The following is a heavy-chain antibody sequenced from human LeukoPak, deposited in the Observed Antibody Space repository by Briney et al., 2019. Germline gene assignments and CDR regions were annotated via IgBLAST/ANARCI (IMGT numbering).Heavy chain of an antibody. CDR2: IYYSGST. CDR1: GGSISNRRYY. J-gene: IGHJ5*02. CDR3: ARTYISGWFDP. Sequence: PSETLSLTCSASGGSISNRRYYWGCLRQPPGKGLQGIGIIYYSGSTYYNPSLKSRVTISVDTSKNQFSLKLTSVTAAGTAVYYCARTYISGWFDPWGQGTLVTVSS. V-gene: IGHV4-39*01. D-gene: IGHD6-19*01.